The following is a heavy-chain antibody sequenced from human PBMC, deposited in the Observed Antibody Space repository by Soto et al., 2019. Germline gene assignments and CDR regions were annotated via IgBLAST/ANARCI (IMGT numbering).Heavy chain of an antibody. CDR3: AREKASTSLLTHYYYAMDV. CDR2: INPSGGRT. V-gene: IGHV1-46*01. Sequence: ASVKVSCKSSGYTFINYYVHCVRQSPLQWLDWMGMINPSGGRTTYPQKFQGRVTMTRDTSTSTVYVELSSLRSDDTAVFYCAREKASTSLLTHYYYAMDVWGQGTTVTVSS. J-gene: IGHJ6*02. CDR1: GYTFINYY.